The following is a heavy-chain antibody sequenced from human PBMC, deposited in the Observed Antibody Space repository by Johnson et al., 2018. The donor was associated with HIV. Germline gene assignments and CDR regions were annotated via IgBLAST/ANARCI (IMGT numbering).Heavy chain of an antibody. Sequence: VQLVESGGGVVRPGDSLRLSCVASGFTFDDYGMNWVRLVPGKGLEWVAGINWNGGSTGYADSVKGRFTISRDNAKNSPYRQMNSLRDEDTALYYCARTQRVTMIVVSLGAFDIWGQGTMVTVSS. CDR3: ARTQRVTMIVVSLGAFDI. J-gene: IGHJ3*02. V-gene: IGHV3-20*04. D-gene: IGHD3-22*01. CDR2: INWNGGST. CDR1: GFTFDDYG.